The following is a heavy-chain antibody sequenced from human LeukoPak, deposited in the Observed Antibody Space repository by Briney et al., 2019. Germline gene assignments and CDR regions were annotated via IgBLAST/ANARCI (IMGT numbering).Heavy chain of an antibody. CDR1: GFTFSSYA. V-gene: IGHV3-23*01. CDR2: ISGSGGST. Sequence: GGSLRLSCAASGFTFSSYAMSWVRQAPGKGLEWVSAISGSGGSTYYADSAKGRFTISRDNSKNTLYLQMNSLRAEDTAVYYCAKAIRRYYYGSGSWFDPWGQGTLVTVSS. CDR3: AKAIRRYYYGSGSWFDP. J-gene: IGHJ5*02. D-gene: IGHD3-10*01.